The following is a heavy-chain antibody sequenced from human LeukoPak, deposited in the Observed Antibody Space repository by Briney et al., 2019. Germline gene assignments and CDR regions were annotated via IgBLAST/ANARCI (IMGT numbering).Heavy chain of an antibody. V-gene: IGHV3-53*01. Sequence: PGRCLRLSCAASGFTCSSYAISWVRQAPGGGLEWVSLIYSGGNTYYADSVTGRFTISRDNSKNTLYLQMNSLRAEDTAVYYCAGSLRYFDWSTWGQGTLGTVSS. J-gene: IGHJ5*02. D-gene: IGHD3-9*01. CDR3: AGSLRYFDWST. CDR1: GFTCSSYA. CDR2: IYSGGNT.